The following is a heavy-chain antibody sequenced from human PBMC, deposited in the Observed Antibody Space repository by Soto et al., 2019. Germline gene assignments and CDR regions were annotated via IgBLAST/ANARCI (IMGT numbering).Heavy chain of an antibody. CDR2: ISYDGSNK. V-gene: IGHV3-30-3*01. CDR1: GFTFSSYA. J-gene: IGHJ4*02. D-gene: IGHD1-26*01. Sequence: QVQLVESGGGVVQPGRSLRLSCAASGFTFSSYAMHWVRQAPGKGLEWVAVISYDGSNKYYADSVKGRFTISRDNSKNALYLQMNSLRAEDTAVYYCARDGKWELRGVFDYWGQGTLVTVSS. CDR3: ARDGKWELRGVFDY.